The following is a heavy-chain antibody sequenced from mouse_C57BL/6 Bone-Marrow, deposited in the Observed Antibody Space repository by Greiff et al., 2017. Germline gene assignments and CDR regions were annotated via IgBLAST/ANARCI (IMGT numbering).Heavy chain of an antibody. CDR2: ISSGGSYT. Sequence: EVKVVESGGDLVKPGGSLKLSCAASGFTFSSYGMSWVRQTPDKRLEWVATISSGGSYTYYPDSVTGRFTIPRDNAKNTLYLKMSSLKSEDTAMYYCARQNYYGSSYVDYWGQGTTRTVSS. CDR1: GFTFSSYG. CDR3: ARQNYYGSSYVDY. J-gene: IGHJ2*01. V-gene: IGHV5-6*01. D-gene: IGHD1-1*01.